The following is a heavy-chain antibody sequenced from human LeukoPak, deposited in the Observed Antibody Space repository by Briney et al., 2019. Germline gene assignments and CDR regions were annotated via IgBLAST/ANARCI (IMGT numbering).Heavy chain of an antibody. J-gene: IGHJ5*02. V-gene: IGHV3-48*01. Sequence: GGSLRPSCAASGFIFSDYSMNWVRQAPGKGLEWISYISIGRRSILYADSVKGRFTISRDDARNSLYLQMNGLRAEDTAVYFCARLKGRYHDSSGYYPFSPWGQGTLVTVSS. CDR1: GFIFSDYS. D-gene: IGHD3-22*01. CDR2: ISIGRRSI. CDR3: ARLKGRYHDSSGYYPFSP.